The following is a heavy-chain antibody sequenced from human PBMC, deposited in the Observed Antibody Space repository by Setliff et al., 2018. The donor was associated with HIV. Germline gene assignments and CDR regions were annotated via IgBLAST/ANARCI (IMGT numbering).Heavy chain of an antibody. CDR1: GFTFSSYW. CDR3: ARGYDSSGYPYWYFDL. J-gene: IGHJ2*01. CDR2: INSDGSST. Sequence: GGSLRLSCAASGFTFSSYWMHWVRQAPGKGLVWVSRINSDGSSTSYADSVKGRFTISRDNAKNTLYLQMNSLRAEDTAVYYCARGYDSSGYPYWYFDLWGRGTLVTVS. V-gene: IGHV3-74*01. D-gene: IGHD3-22*01.